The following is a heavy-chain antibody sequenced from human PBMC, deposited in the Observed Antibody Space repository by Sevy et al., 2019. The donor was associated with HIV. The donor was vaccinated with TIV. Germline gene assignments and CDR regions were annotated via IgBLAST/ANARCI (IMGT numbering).Heavy chain of an antibody. J-gene: IGHJ4*02. Sequence: GGSLRLSCAASGFTFNSNYMTWVRQAPGKGLEGVSVIHSDDTTYHAESVKERFTISRDNFRNTLYLHVSSLRAVDTAVYYCARGKSGYGYALNYWGQGTLVTVSS. D-gene: IGHD3-22*01. CDR2: IHSDDTT. V-gene: IGHV3-66*01. CDR3: ARGKSGYGYALNY. CDR1: GFTFNSNY.